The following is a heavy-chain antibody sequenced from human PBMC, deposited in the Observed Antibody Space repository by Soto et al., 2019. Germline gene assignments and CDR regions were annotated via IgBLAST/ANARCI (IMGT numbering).Heavy chain of an antibody. CDR3: ARAIFAFGDYYFGMDV. D-gene: IGHD3-10*01. CDR2: IYYSGST. Sequence: PSETLSLTCTVSGGSISGYYWTWIQQPPGRGLEWIGNIYYSGSTNYNPSLESRVTMSVDTSKNQFSLKLSSVTAADTAVYYCARAIFAFGDYYFGMDVWGQGTTVTVSS. CDR1: GGSISGYY. J-gene: IGHJ6*02. V-gene: IGHV4-59*01.